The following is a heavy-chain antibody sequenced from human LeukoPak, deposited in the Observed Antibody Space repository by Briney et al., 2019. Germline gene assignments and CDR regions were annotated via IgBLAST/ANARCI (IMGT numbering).Heavy chain of an antibody. J-gene: IGHJ4*02. D-gene: IGHD2-8*01. CDR2: IYYSGST. V-gene: IGHV4-59*01. CDR1: GGSISSYY. Sequence: SETLSLTCTVSGGSISSYYWSWIRQPPGKGLEWIGYIYYSGSTNYNPSLKSRVTISVDTSKNQFSLKLSSVTAADTAVYYCARTPVYAYFDYWGQGTLVTASS. CDR3: ARTPVYAYFDY.